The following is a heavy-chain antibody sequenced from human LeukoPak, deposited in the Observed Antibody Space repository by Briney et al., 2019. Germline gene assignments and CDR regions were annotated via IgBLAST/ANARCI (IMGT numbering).Heavy chain of an antibody. V-gene: IGHV3-23*01. J-gene: IGHJ5*02. CDR2: ISGSGGST. D-gene: IGHD3-10*01. Sequence: GGSLRLSCAASGFTFSSYAMSWVRQAPGKGLEWVSAISGSGGSTYYADSVKGRFTISRDNSKNTLYLQMNSLRAEDTAVYYCAKGSRRELLWFGESNLNWFDPWGQGTLVTVSS. CDR1: GFTFSSYA. CDR3: AKGSRRELLWFGESNLNWFDP.